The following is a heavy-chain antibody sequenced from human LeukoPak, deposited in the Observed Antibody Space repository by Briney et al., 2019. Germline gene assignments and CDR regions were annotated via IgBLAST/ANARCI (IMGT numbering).Heavy chain of an antibody. Sequence: ASVKVSCKASGYTFTGYYMHWVRQAPGQGREWMGWINPNSGGTNYAQKFQGWVTMTRDTSISTAYMELSRLRSDDTAVYYCARDAYSSSGYWLIDYWGQGTLVTVSS. CDR1: GYTFTGYY. D-gene: IGHD6-13*01. CDR3: ARDAYSSSGYWLIDY. J-gene: IGHJ4*02. V-gene: IGHV1-2*04. CDR2: INPNSGGT.